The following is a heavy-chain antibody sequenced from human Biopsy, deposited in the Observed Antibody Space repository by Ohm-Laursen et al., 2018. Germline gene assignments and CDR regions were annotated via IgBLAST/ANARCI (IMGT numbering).Heavy chain of an antibody. CDR2: NIPILGTG. CDR3: ATKLTGYFHH. D-gene: IGHD3-9*01. Sequence: SVKVSCNTPGGTFSNYGVNWVRQAPGQGLEWLGGNIPILGTGNYAQKFQDRVTVAADTSTSTATMELRSLRSDDTAVYYCATKLTGYFHHWGQGTLVIVSS. V-gene: IGHV1-69*06. J-gene: IGHJ1*01. CDR1: GGTFSNYG.